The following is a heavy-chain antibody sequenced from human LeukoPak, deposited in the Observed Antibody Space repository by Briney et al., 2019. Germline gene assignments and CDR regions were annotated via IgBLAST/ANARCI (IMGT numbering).Heavy chain of an antibody. CDR3: ARGLDNNSYSTMDV. J-gene: IGHJ6*02. Sequence: GGSLRLSCAASEFSVRNHAMSWVRQAPGKGLEWVSVVSGSGDHLYYRDSVKGRFTISRDNSKNTLYLRMNSLRVEDTAVYYCARGLDNNSYSTMDVWGQGTTVIVSS. CDR2: VSGSGDHL. D-gene: IGHD1-1*01. CDR1: EFSVRNHA. V-gene: IGHV3-23*01.